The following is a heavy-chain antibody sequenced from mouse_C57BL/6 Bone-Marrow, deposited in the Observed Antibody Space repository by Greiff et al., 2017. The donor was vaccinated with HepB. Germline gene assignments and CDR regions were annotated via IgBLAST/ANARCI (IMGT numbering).Heavy chain of an antibody. CDR2: IDPEDGET. CDR3: ASSYYSSSAWFAY. J-gene: IGHJ3*01. D-gene: IGHD2-5*01. V-gene: IGHV14-2*01. Sequence: DVKLQESGAELVKPGASVKLSCTASGFNIKDYYMPWVKQRTEQGLEWIGRIDPEDGETKYAAKFQGKATITADTSSNTAYLQLSSLTSEDTAVYYCASSYYSSSAWFAYWGQGTLVTVSA. CDR1: GFNIKDYY.